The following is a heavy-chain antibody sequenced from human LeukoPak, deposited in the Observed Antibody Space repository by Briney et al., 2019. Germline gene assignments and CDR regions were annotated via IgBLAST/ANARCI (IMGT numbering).Heavy chain of an antibody. CDR1: GFTFSSYG. V-gene: IGHV3-30*18. Sequence: PGRSLRLSCAASGFTFSSYGMHWVRQAPGKGLEWVAVISYDGSNKYYADSVKGRFTISRDNSKNTLYLQMNSLRAEDTAVYYCAKGSGDGYNYGYWGQGTLVTVSS. J-gene: IGHJ4*02. CDR3: AKGSGDGYNYGY. CDR2: ISYDGSNK. D-gene: IGHD5-24*01.